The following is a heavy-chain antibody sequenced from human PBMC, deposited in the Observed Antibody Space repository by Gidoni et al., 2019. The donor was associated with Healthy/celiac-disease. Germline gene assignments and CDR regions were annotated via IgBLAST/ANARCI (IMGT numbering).Heavy chain of an antibody. CDR2: IKSKTDGGTT. D-gene: IGHD2-15*01. Sequence: EVQLVESGGGLVKPGGSLILSCAASGFTFSNAWMSWVRQAQGKGLEWVGRIKSKTDGGTTDYAAPVKGRFTISRDDSKNTLYLQMNSLKTEDTAVYYCTTAGSYCSGGSCYWGGYWGQGTLVTVSS. V-gene: IGHV3-15*01. J-gene: IGHJ4*02. CDR1: GFTFSNAW. CDR3: TTAGSYCSGGSCYWGGY.